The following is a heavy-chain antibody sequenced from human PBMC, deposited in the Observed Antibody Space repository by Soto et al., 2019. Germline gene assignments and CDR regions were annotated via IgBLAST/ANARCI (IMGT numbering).Heavy chain of an antibody. CDR1: GFTFSSYA. D-gene: IGHD3-16*01. Sequence: QVQLVESGGGVVQPGRSLRLSCAASGFTFSSYAMHWVRRAPGKGLEWMAVMSYDGSNKYYADSVKGRFTISRDNSKNTLYLQMNSLRPYDTALYYCARDGGAYWGQGTLVIVSS. CDR3: ARDGGAY. J-gene: IGHJ4*02. V-gene: IGHV3-30-3*01. CDR2: MSYDGSNK.